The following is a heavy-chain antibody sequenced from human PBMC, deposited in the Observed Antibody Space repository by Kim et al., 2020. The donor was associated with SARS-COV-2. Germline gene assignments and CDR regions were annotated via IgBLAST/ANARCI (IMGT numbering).Heavy chain of an antibody. Sequence: GGSLRLSCAASGFTFSSYSMNWVRQAPGKGLEWVSSISSSSSYIYYADSVKGRFTISRDNAKNSLYLQMNSLRAEDTAVYYCAREGSTSGSYYDFWSGYRLAKLGDYYYGMDVWGQGTTVTVSS. V-gene: IGHV3-21*01. CDR1: GFTFSSYS. J-gene: IGHJ6*02. CDR3: AREGSTSGSYYDFWSGYRLAKLGDYYYGMDV. CDR2: ISSSSSYI. D-gene: IGHD3-3*01.